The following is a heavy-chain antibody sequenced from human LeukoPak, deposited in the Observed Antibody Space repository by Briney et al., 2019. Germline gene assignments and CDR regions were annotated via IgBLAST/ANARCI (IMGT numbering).Heavy chain of an antibody. CDR3: ASWTSRAEFDY. J-gene: IGHJ4*02. D-gene: IGHD3-3*01. Sequence: SETLSLTCTVSGGSISSYYWSWIRQPPGKGLEWIGEINHSGSTNYNPSLKSRVTISVDTSKNQFSLKLSSVTAADTAVYYCASWTSRAEFDYWGQGTLVTVSS. CDR1: GGSISSYY. CDR2: INHSGST. V-gene: IGHV4-34*01.